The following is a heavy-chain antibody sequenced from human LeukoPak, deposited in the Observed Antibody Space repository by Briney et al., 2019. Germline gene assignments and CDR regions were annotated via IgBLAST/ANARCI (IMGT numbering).Heavy chain of an antibody. D-gene: IGHD7-27*01. CDR1: GYTFTSYY. CDR3: ARTALTGPFDY. V-gene: IGHV1-46*01. Sequence: ASVKVSCKASGYTFTSYYMHWVRQAPEQGLEWMGIINPSGGSTSYAQKFQGRVTMTRDTSTSTVYMELSSLRSEDTAVYYCARTALTGPFDYWGQGTLVTVSS. CDR2: INPSGGST. J-gene: IGHJ4*02.